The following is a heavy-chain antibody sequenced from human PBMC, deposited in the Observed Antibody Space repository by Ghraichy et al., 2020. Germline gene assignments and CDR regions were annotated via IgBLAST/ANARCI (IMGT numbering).Heavy chain of an antibody. D-gene: IGHD3-10*01. CDR3: ATEKYYLGRGLDAFDI. V-gene: IGHV1-24*01. CDR2: FDPEDGET. Sequence: ASVKVSCKVSGYTLTELSMHWVRQAPGKGLEWMGGFDPEDGETIYAQKFQGRVTMTEDTSTDTAYMELSSLRSEDTAVYYCATEKYYLGRGLDAFDIWGQGTMVTVSS. J-gene: IGHJ3*02. CDR1: GYTLTELS.